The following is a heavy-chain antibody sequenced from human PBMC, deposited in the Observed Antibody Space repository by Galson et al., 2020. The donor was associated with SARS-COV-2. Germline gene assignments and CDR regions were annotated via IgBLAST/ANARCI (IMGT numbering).Heavy chain of an antibody. V-gene: IGHV3-48*02. Sequence: LSLTCAASGFTFSSYSMNWVRQAPGKGLEWVSYISSSSSTIYYADSVKGRFTISRDNAKNSLYLQMNSLRDEDTAVYYCARGWYYGSGSQRDAFDIWGQGTMVTVSS. J-gene: IGHJ3*02. D-gene: IGHD3-10*01. CDR3: ARGWYYGSGSQRDAFDI. CDR2: ISSSSSTI. CDR1: GFTFSSYS.